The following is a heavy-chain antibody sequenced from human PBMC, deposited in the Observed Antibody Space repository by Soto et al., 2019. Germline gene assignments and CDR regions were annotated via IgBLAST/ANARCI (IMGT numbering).Heavy chain of an antibody. V-gene: IGHV3-7*01. D-gene: IGHD3-22*01. J-gene: IGHJ6*02. Sequence: GGSLRLSCAASGFTFSSYWMSCVRQAPGKGLEWVANIKQDGSEKYYVDSVKGRFTISRDNAKNSLYLQMNSLRAEDTAVYYCARDLGIVVVKGMDVWGQGTTVTVSS. CDR1: GFTFSSYW. CDR3: ARDLGIVVVKGMDV. CDR2: IKQDGSEK.